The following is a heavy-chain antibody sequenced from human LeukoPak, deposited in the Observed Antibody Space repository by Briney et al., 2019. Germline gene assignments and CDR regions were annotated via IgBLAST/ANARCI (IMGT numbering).Heavy chain of an antibody. CDR2: IYPGDSDT. V-gene: IGHV5-51*01. CDR1: GYSFTSYW. Sequence: GESLKISCKGSGYSFTSYWIGWVRQMPGKGLEWMGIIYPGDSDTSYSPSFQGQVTISADKSISTAYLQWSSLKASDTAMYYCARHGRELLSPFDYWGQGTLVTVSS. J-gene: IGHJ4*02. CDR3: ARHGRELLSPFDY. D-gene: IGHD1-26*01.